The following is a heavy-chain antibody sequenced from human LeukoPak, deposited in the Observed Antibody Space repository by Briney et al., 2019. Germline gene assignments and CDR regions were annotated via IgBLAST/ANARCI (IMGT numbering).Heavy chain of an antibody. Sequence: SETLSLTCTVSGGSISSYYWSWIRQPPGKGLEWIGYIYYSGSTNYNPSLKSRVTISVDTSKNQFSLKLSSVTAADTAVYYCARHRFSSSWYYFGYWGQGTLVTVSS. D-gene: IGHD6-13*01. V-gene: IGHV4-59*08. CDR3: ARHRFSSSWYYFGY. CDR1: GGSISSYY. J-gene: IGHJ4*02. CDR2: IYYSGST.